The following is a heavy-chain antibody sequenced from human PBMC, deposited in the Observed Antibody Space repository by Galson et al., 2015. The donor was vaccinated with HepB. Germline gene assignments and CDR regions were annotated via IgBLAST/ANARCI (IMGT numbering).Heavy chain of an antibody. CDR1: GGTFSSYA. V-gene: IGHV1-69*13. D-gene: IGHD2-21*02. CDR2: IIPIFGTA. Sequence: SVKVSCKASGGTFSSYAISWVRQAPGQGLEWMGGIIPIFGTANYAQKFQGRVTITADESTSTAYMELSSLRSEDTAVYYCAREIVVVTATIFDYWGQGTLVTVSS. CDR3: AREIVVVTATIFDY. J-gene: IGHJ4*02.